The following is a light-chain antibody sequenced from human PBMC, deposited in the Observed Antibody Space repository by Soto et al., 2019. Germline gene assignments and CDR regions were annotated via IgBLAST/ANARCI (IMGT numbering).Light chain of an antibody. CDR1: SSDVGGDNY. V-gene: IGLV2-8*01. J-gene: IGLJ2*01. CDR2: EVS. Sequence: QSALTQPPSASGSPEQSVTISCTGTSSDVGGDNYVSWYQHHPGKVPKLMICEVSKRPSGVPDRFSDSKSGNTASLTVSGLQAEDKADYSCTSYAGNNNLKVFGGGTKVTVL. CDR3: TSYAGNNNLKV.